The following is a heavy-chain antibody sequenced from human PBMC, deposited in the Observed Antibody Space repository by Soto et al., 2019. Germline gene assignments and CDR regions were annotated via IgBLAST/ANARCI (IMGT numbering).Heavy chain of an antibody. V-gene: IGHV4-34*01. CDR3: ARRSRLYSSSSYYYYYGMDV. CDR1: GGSVSSGDYY. J-gene: IGHJ6*02. Sequence: SETLSLTCNVSGGSVSSGDYYWSWIRQPPGKGLEWIGEINHSGSTNYNPSLKSRVTISVDTSKNQFSLKLSSVTAADTAVYYCARRSRLYSSSSYYYYYGMDVWGQGTTVTVSS. D-gene: IGHD6-6*01. CDR2: INHSGST.